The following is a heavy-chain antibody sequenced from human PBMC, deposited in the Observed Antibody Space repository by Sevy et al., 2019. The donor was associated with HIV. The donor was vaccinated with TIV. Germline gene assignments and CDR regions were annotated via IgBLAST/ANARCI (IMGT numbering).Heavy chain of an antibody. CDR1: GGSISSYY. CDR3: ARARSGYSDAFDI. J-gene: IGHJ3*02. Sequence: SETLSLTCTVSGGSISSYYWSWIRQPAGKGLEWIGRIYTSGSTNYNPSLKSRVTMSVDTSKNQCSLKLSSVTAADTVAYYCARARSGYSDAFDIWGQGTMVTVSS. V-gene: IGHV4-4*07. CDR2: IYTSGST. D-gene: IGHD3-22*01.